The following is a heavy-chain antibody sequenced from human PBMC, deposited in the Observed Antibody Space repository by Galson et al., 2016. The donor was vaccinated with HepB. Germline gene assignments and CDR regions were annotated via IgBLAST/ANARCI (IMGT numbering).Heavy chain of an antibody. CDR3: AKGSDYYGWGSYPYYFDY. Sequence: SLRLSCAASGFTFSSYAMNWVRQAPGKGLEWVSTISGSETTSYADSMKGRFTISRDNSKNTLFLQMNSLRVEDMAVYYCAKGSDYYGWGSYPYYFDYWGQGTLVTVSS. J-gene: IGHJ4*02. CDR1: GFTFSSYA. D-gene: IGHD3-10*01. V-gene: IGHV3-23*01. CDR2: ISGSETT.